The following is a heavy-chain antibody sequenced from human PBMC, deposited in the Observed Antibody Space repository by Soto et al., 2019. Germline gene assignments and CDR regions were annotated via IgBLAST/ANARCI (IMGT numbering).Heavy chain of an antibody. CDR2: ISYDGSNK. CDR3: AKERSIAARNLDYFDY. J-gene: IGHJ4*02. D-gene: IGHD6-6*01. CDR1: GFTFSSYG. Sequence: GGSLRLSCAASGFTFSSYGMHWVRQAPGKGLEWVAVISYDGSNKYYADSVKGRFTISRDNSKNTLYLQMNSLRAEDTAVYYCAKERSIAARNLDYFDYWGQGTLVTVSS. V-gene: IGHV3-30*18.